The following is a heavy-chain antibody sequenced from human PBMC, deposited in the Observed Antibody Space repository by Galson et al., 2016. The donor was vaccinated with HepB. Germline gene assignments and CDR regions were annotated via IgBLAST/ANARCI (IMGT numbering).Heavy chain of an antibody. CDR2: ISWDGDST. Sequence: SLRLSCAASGFTFDDYTMHWVRQAPGKGLEWVSLISWDGDSTYYADSVKGRFTISRDNSKSSLYLQMNSLRTEDTALYYCAKDISGIGGTTNAFHIWGQGTLVTVSS. J-gene: IGHJ3*02. D-gene: IGHD1-26*01. CDR1: GFTFDDYT. CDR3: AKDISGIGGTTNAFHI. V-gene: IGHV3-43*01.